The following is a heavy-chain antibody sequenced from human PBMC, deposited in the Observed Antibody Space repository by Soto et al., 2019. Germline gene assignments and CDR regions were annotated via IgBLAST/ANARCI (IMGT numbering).Heavy chain of an antibody. CDR3: ARPYYYDSTGYWNWFDP. D-gene: IGHD3-22*01. CDR1: GYSFTSYW. J-gene: IGHJ5*02. Sequence: PGESLKISCKGSGYSFTSYWIGWVRQMPGKGLEWMGIIYPGDSDTRYSPSFQGQVTISADKSISTAYLQWSSLKASDTAMYYCARPYYYDSTGYWNWFDPWGQGTLLTVSS. CDR2: IYPGDSDT. V-gene: IGHV5-51*01.